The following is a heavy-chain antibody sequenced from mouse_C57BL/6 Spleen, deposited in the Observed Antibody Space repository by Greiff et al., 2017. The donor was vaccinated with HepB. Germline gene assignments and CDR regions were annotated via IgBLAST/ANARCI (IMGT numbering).Heavy chain of an antibody. V-gene: IGHV5-17*01. D-gene: IGHD2-1*01. Sequence: EVMLVESGGGLVKPGGSLKLSCAASGFTFSDYGMHWVRQAPEKGLEWVAYISSGSSTIYYADTVKGRFTISRDNAKHTLVLQMTSLRSEDTAMYYCATLYSYFDYWGQGTTLTVSS. CDR2: ISSGSSTI. CDR1: GFTFSDYG. CDR3: ATLYSYFDY. J-gene: IGHJ2*01.